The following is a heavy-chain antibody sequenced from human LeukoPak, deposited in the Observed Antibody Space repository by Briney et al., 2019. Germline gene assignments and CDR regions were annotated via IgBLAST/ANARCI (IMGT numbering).Heavy chain of an antibody. Sequence: GGSLRLSCAASGFTFSSYAMSWVRQAPGKGLEWVSAISGSGGSTYYADSVKGRFTISRDNSKNTLHLQMNSLRAEDTAVYYCAKDSRWYSSTWTILYGMDVWGQGTTVTVSS. V-gene: IGHV3-23*01. CDR2: ISGSGGST. D-gene: IGHD6-13*01. CDR1: GFTFSSYA. J-gene: IGHJ6*02. CDR3: AKDSRWYSSTWTILYGMDV.